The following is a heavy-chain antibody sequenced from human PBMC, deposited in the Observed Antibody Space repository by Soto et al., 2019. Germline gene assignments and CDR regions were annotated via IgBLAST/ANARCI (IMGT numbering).Heavy chain of an antibody. CDR1: GYTFTNYY. D-gene: IGHD2-2*01. CDR2: IRPSGGRT. Sequence: QVHLVQSVAEVKKPGASVKVSCKASGYTFTNYYIHGVRQAPGQGLEWLGIIRPSGGRTEYAQRFQGRVTMTRDTSTSTVYMELTSLTSEDTAVYYCAREPNEGYYFDYWGQGTLVTVSS. CDR3: AREPNEGYYFDY. J-gene: IGHJ4*02. V-gene: IGHV1-46*01.